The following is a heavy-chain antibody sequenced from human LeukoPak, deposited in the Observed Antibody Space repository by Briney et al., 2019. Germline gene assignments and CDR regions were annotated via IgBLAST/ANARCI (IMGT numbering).Heavy chain of an antibody. Sequence: PGGSLRLSCAASAFTFSSYGMHWVRQAPGKGLEWVAVIWYDGSNKYYADSVKGRFTISRDNSKNTLYLQMNSLRAEDTAVYYCARDEDSNYYYFDYWGQGTLVTVSS. D-gene: IGHD4-11*01. CDR2: IWYDGSNK. CDR1: AFTFSSYG. CDR3: ARDEDSNYYYFDY. J-gene: IGHJ4*02. V-gene: IGHV3-33*08.